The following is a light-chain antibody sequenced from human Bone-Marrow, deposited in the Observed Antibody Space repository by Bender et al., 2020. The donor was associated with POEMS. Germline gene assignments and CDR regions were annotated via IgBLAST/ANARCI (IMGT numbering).Light chain of an antibody. CDR2: EVT. Sequence: QSALTQAASVSGSPGQSVTISCTGTSSDVGGYDYVSWYQQHPGKAPKLLIYEVTKRPSGVPDRFSGSKSGNTASLTVSGLQADDEADYYCRSYGGSTGVFGGGTKLTVL. V-gene: IGLV2-8*01. CDR1: SSDVGGYDY. J-gene: IGLJ3*02. CDR3: RSYGGSTGV.